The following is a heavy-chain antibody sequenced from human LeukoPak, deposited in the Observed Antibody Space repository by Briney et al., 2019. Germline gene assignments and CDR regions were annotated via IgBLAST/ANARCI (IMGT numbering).Heavy chain of an antibody. D-gene: IGHD6-19*01. J-gene: IGHJ1*01. CDR2: IKQDGSEK. V-gene: IGHV3-7*01. CDR1: GFTFSADW. Sequence: PGGSLRLSCAASGFTFSADWMAWVRQAPGKWLEWVANIKQDGSEKYYVASVKGRFTISRDNSKNSLYLQMNSLRADDTAVYYCTRHYGWSNYNWGQGTLVTVSS. CDR3: TRHYGWSNYN.